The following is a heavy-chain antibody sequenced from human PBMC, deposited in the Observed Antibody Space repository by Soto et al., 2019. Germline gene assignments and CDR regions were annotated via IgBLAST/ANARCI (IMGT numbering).Heavy chain of an antibody. J-gene: IGHJ4*02. CDR3: TTDSPLITMVRGVPDY. D-gene: IGHD3-10*01. CDR1: GFTFSNAW. Sequence: GGSLRLSCAASGFTFSNAWMSWVRQAPGKGLEWVGRIKSKTDGGTTDYAAPVKGRFTIARDDSKNTLYLQMNSLKTEDTAVYYCTTDSPLITMVRGVPDYWGQGTLVTVSS. CDR2: IKSKTDGGTT. V-gene: IGHV3-15*01.